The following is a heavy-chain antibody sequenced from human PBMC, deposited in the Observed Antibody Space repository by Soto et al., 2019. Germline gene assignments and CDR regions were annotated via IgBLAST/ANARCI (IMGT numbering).Heavy chain of an antibody. Sequence: QLQLQESGPGLVKPSETLSLTCTVSGGSISSSSYYWGWIRQPPGKGLEWIGSIYYSGSTYYNPSLKSRVTISVDTSKNQFSLKLSSVTAADTAVYYCARHPVAIPNAFDIWGQGTMVTVSS. D-gene: IGHD6-19*01. V-gene: IGHV4-39*01. CDR2: IYYSGST. J-gene: IGHJ3*02. CDR1: GGSISSSSYY. CDR3: ARHPVAIPNAFDI.